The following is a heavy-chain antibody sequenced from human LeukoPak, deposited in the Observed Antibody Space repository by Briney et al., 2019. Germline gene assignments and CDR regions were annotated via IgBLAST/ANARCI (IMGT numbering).Heavy chain of an antibody. Sequence: GGSLRLSCAASGFTFSSYAMSWVRQAPGKGLEWVSAISGSGDSTYYADSVKGRFTISRDNSKNTLYLQMNSLRAEDTAVYYCAKDPYDFWSGFDYWGQGTLVTVSS. CDR1: GFTFSSYA. V-gene: IGHV3-23*01. CDR3: AKDPYDFWSGFDY. J-gene: IGHJ4*02. CDR2: ISGSGDST. D-gene: IGHD3-3*01.